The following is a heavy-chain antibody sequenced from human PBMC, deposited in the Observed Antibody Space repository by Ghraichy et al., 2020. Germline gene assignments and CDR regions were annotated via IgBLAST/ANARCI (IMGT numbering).Heavy chain of an antibody. Sequence: GESLNISCAASGFTFSSYWMHWVRQAPGKGLVWVSRINSDGSSTSYADSVKGRFTISRDNAKNTLYLQMNSLRAEDTAVYYCARDGYDPFSGAYYDYVWGSYRGYFDYWGQGTLVTVSS. CDR2: INSDGSST. J-gene: IGHJ4*02. D-gene: IGHD3-16*01. CDR1: GFTFSSYW. CDR3: ARDGYDPFSGAYYDYVWGSYRGYFDY. V-gene: IGHV3-74*01.